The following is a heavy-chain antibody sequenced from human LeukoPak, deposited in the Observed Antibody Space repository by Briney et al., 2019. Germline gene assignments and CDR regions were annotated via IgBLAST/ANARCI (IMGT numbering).Heavy chain of an antibody. CDR1: GFTFSNHF. D-gene: IGHD1-26*01. V-gene: IGHV3-72*01. CDR2: IKNKANSYLT. CDR3: ASIRGTLGY. J-gene: IGHJ4*02. Sequence: PGGSLRLSCAASGFTFSNHFMDWVRQAPGKGLEWVCRIKNKANSYLTQYAGSMEGRLTISRVDSKNSLYMQMSSLKTEDTAMYYCASIRGTLGYWGQGTVVTVSS.